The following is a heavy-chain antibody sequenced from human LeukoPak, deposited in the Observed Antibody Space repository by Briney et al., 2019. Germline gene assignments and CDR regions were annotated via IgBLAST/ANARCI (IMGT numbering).Heavy chain of an antibody. CDR2: IYSGGST. V-gene: IGHV3-53*04. CDR1: GFTFSSYA. D-gene: IGHD4-17*01. J-gene: IGHJ3*02. CDR3: ARATVTTRPDAFDI. Sequence: PGGSLRLSCEGSGFTFSSYAMSWVRQAQGKGLEWVSVIYSGGSTYYADSVKGRFTISRHNSKNTLYLQMNSLRAEDTAVYYCARATVTTRPDAFDIWGQGTMVTVSS.